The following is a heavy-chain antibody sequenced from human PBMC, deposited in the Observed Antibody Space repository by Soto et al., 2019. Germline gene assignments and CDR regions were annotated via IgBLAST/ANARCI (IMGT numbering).Heavy chain of an antibody. CDR1: GFTFSTYT. J-gene: IGHJ4*02. V-gene: IGHV3-23*01. D-gene: IGHD4-17*01. Sequence: VQLLESGGGLAQPGGSLRLSCAASGFTFSTYTMSWVRQAPGRGPEWVAGVSQDGTAHYADSAKGRFTIFTDNSRDTVYLQMITLRGEDTAVYYCAKDMRTDGVWDFDYWGQGTLVTVS. CDR3: AKDMRTDGVWDFDY. CDR2: VSQDGTA.